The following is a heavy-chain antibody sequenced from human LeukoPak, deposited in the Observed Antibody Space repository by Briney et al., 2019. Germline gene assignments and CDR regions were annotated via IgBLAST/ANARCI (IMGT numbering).Heavy chain of an antibody. CDR3: ARSRKTVKGYYYYGMDV. V-gene: IGHV4-34*01. CDR1: GGSFSGYY. CDR2: INHSGST. J-gene: IGHJ6*02. Sequence: SETLSLTCAVYGGSFSGYYWSWIRQPPGKGLEWIGEINHSGSTNYNPSLRSRVTISVDTSKNQFSLKLSSVTAADTAVYYCARSRKTVKGYYYYGMDVWGQGTTVTVSS. D-gene: IGHD1-14*01.